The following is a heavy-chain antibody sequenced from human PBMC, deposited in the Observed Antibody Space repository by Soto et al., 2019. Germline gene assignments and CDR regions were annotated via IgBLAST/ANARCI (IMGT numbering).Heavy chain of an antibody. CDR1: GFTFSSYA. J-gene: IGHJ6*02. CDR2: ISYDGSNK. D-gene: IGHD2-2*01. V-gene: IGHV3-30-3*01. Sequence: GGSLRLSCAASGFTFSSYAMHWVRQAPGKGLEWVAVISYDGSNKYYADSVKGRFTISRDNSKNTLYLQMNSLRAEDTAVYYCARNRLPAATGYGMDVWGQGTTVTVSS. CDR3: ARNRLPAATGYGMDV.